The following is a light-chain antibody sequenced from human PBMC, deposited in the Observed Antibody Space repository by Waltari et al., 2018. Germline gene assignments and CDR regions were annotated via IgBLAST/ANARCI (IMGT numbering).Light chain of an antibody. CDR2: AAS. J-gene: IGKJ1*01. V-gene: IGKV1-39*01. CDR3: QQSYSTPWT. Sequence: IHMTPSPSSLSASVGHRVTITCRASQSISSYLNWYQQKPGKAPKLLIYAASSLQSGVPSRFSGSGSGTDFTLTISSLQPEDFATYYCQQSYSTPWTFGQGTKVEIK. CDR1: QSISSY.